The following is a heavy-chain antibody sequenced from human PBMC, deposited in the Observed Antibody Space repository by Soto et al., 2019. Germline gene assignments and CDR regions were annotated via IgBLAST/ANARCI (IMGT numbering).Heavy chain of an antibody. CDR3: ARGLYGCSSTSCPPKNYYYYYGMDV. CDR2: IYHSGST. D-gene: IGHD2-2*01. CDR1: GGSISSGGYS. Sequence: SETLSLTCAVSGGSISSGGYSWSWIRQPPGKGLEWIGYIYHSGSTYYNPSLKSRVTISVDRSKNQFSLKLSSVTAADTAVYYCARGLYGCSSTSCPPKNYYYYYGMDVWGQGTTVTVS. V-gene: IGHV4-30-2*01. J-gene: IGHJ6*02.